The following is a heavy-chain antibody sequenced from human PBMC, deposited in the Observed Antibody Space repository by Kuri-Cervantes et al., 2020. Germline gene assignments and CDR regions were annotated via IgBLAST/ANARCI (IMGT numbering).Heavy chain of an antibody. V-gene: IGHV3-21*03. D-gene: IGHD3-22*01. CDR3: ARENYYDSSGYYYPNATDV. J-gene: IGHJ6*04. Sequence: GESLKISCAASGFTVSSNYMSWVRQAPGKGLEWVSSIRSSGGYTYYADSVKGRFTISRDNAKNSLYLQMNSLRAEDTAVYYCARENYYDSSGYYYPNATDVWGKGTTVTVSS. CDR1: GFTVSSNY. CDR2: IRSSGGYT.